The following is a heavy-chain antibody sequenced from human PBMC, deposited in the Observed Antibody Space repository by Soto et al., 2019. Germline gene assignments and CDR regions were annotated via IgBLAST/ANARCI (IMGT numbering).Heavy chain of an antibody. J-gene: IGHJ4*02. Sequence: TSEILSLTCTVSGGSISSYYWSWIRQPPGKGLEWIGYIYYSGSTNYNPSLKSRVTISLDTSKNQFSLKLSSVTAADTAVYYCARRSRAYGSGSYYDYWGQGTLVTSPQ. V-gene: IGHV4-59*01. CDR3: ARRSRAYGSGSYYDY. CDR1: GGSISSYY. D-gene: IGHD3-10*01. CDR2: IYYSGST.